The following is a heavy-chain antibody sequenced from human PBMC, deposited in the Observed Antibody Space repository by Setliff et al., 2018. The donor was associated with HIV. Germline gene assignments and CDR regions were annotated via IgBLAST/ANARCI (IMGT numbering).Heavy chain of an antibody. V-gene: IGHV3-53*01. CDR1: GLTDTYNY. CDR3: AREGIAGTTLHPY. Sequence: GGSLRLSCAASGLTDTYNYMSWVRQAPGKGLEWVSVIYAGGSTYYADSVKGRFTISRDNAKNSLYLQMNSLRVEDTGVYYCAREGIAGTTLHPYWGQGTLVTVSS. D-gene: IGHD1-7*01. CDR2: IYAGGST. J-gene: IGHJ4*02.